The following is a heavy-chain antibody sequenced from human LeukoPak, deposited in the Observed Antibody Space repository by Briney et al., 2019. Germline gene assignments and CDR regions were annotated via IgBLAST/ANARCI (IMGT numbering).Heavy chain of an antibody. Sequence: NSSETLSLTCTVSGVFVSSYYWSWLRQPPGKGLEWIGYIYYTGSTNYNPSLKSRVAISVDTSKNQFSLKVTSVTAADTAVYYCARYHPFGSVAGLNYFDYWGQGTLVTVSS. V-gene: IGHV4-59*08. CDR2: IYYTGST. CDR3: ARYHPFGSVAGLNYFDY. CDR1: GVFVSSYY. J-gene: IGHJ4*02. D-gene: IGHD6-19*01.